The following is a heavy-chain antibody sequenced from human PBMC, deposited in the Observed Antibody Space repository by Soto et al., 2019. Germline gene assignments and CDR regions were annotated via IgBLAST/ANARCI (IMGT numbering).Heavy chain of an antibody. V-gene: IGHV3-21*01. J-gene: IGHJ5*02. D-gene: IGHD6-13*01. CDR1: GFTFSIYS. Sequence: GSLRLSCAASGFTFSIYSVNWVRQAPGKGLEWVSSISSSSSYIYYADSVKGRFTISRDNAKNSLYLQMNSLRAEDTAVYYCASIAAARDFNWFDPWGQGTLVTVSS. CDR3: ASIAAARDFNWFDP. CDR2: ISSSSSYI.